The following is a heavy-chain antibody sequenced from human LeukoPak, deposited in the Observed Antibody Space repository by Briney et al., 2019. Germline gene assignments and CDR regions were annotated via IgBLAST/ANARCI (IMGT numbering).Heavy chain of an antibody. V-gene: IGHV4-59*01. CDR1: GGSISSYY. D-gene: IGHD3-3*01. Sequence: SETLSLTCTVSGGSISSYYWSWIRQPPGKGLEWIGYIYYNGSNNYNPSLKSRVTISVDTSKNQFSLKLSSVTAADTAVYYCARGAPGWSGYPPFGWGKGTTVTVSS. CDR2: IYYNGSN. J-gene: IGHJ6*04. CDR3: ARGAPGWSGYPPFG.